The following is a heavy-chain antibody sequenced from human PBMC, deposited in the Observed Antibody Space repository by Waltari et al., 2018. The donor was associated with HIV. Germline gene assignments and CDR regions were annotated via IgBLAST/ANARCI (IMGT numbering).Heavy chain of an antibody. D-gene: IGHD5-12*01. J-gene: IGHJ4*02. CDR2: IVVGNGNT. Sequence: QMQLVQSGPAVTKPGTSVKVSCKSSGFTFTSSAVQWVRQARGQRLEWIGWIVVGNGNTNYAQKFQERVTITRDMSTSTAYMELSSLGSEDTAVYYCAAVYRAGGYDRDFDYWGQGTLVTVSS. CDR3: AAVYRAGGYDRDFDY. V-gene: IGHV1-58*01. CDR1: GFTFTSSA.